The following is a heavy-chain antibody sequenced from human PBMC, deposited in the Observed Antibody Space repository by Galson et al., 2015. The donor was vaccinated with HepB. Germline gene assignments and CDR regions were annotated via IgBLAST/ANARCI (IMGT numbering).Heavy chain of an antibody. V-gene: IGHV3-11*06. D-gene: IGHD2-8*01. CDR1: GFTFSDYY. J-gene: IGHJ4*02. CDR3: ARAGGGYCTNGVCYDAGGFGY. CDR2: ISSSSSYT. Sequence: LRLSCAASGFTFSDYYMSWIRQAPGKGLEWVSYISSSSSYTNYADSVKGRFTISRDNAKNSLYLQMNSLRAEDTAVYYCARAGGGYCTNGVCYDAGGFGYWGQGTLVTVSS.